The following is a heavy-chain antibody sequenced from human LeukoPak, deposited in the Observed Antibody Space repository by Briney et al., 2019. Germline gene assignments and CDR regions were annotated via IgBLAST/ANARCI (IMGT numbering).Heavy chain of an antibody. J-gene: IGHJ6*02. Sequence: GGSLRLSCAASGFTFSNYWMSWVRQAPGKGLEWVAHINQDGSEEHYMDSVKARFIISRDNAKNSLSLQMDSLRAEDTAVYYCARDSGQLLWFGELSPSHYYGMDVWGQGTTVTVSS. CDR2: INQDGSEE. D-gene: IGHD3-10*01. CDR1: GFTFSNYW. CDR3: ARDSGQLLWFGELSPSHYYGMDV. V-gene: IGHV3-7*01.